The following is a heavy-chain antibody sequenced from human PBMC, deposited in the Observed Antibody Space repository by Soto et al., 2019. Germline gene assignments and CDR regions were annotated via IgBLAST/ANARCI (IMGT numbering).Heavy chain of an antibody. CDR2: IYPGDSDT. Sequence: RGESLKISCKGSGYSFTSYWIGWVRQMPGKGLEWMGIIYPGDSDTRYSPSFQGQVTISADKSISTAYLQWSSLKASDTAMYYCARHGLRRQLVPQVGYYYYGMDVWGQGTTVTVSS. J-gene: IGHJ6*02. D-gene: IGHD6-6*01. V-gene: IGHV5-51*01. CDR3: ARHGLRRQLVPQVGYYYYGMDV. CDR1: GYSFTSYW.